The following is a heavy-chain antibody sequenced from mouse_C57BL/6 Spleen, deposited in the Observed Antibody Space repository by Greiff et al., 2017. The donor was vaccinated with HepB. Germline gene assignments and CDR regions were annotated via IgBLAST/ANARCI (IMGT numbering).Heavy chain of an antibody. CDR2: ISSGSSTI. V-gene: IGHV5-17*01. CDR1: GFTFSDYG. Sequence: VQLQQSGGGLVKPGGSLKLSCAASGFTFSDYGMHWVRQAPEKGLEWVAYISSGSSTIYYADTVKGRFTISRDNAKNTLFLQMTSLRSEDTAMYYCARDNYYAMDYWGQGTSVTVSS. J-gene: IGHJ4*01. CDR3: ARDNYYAMDY.